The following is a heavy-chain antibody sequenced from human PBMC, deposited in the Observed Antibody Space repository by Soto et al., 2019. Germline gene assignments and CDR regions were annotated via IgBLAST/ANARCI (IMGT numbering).Heavy chain of an antibody. D-gene: IGHD6-13*01. V-gene: IGHV4-39*01. Sequence: TLSLTCTVSGGSISSSSYYWGWIRQPPGKGLEWIGSIYYSGSTYYNPSLKSRVTISVDTSKNQFSLKLSSVTAADTAVYYCARGVQSSSWYSEGRSNFDYWGQGTLVTVSS. CDR1: GGSISSSSYY. CDR2: IYYSGST. J-gene: IGHJ4*02. CDR3: ARGVQSSSWYSEGRSNFDY.